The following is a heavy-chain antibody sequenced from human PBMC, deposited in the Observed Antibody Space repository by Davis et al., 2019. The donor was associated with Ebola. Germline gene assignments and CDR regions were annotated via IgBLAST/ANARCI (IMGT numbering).Heavy chain of an antibody. D-gene: IGHD6-6*01. J-gene: IGHJ4*02. V-gene: IGHV4-59*11. CDR1: GVSIIDRY. CDR2: IDYRGRS. CDR3: ARLSMATRQPLFDY. Sequence: PSETLSLTCTVPGVSIIDRYWSCIRQSPGKGLEWIGYIDYRGRSTYKPSLRSRVTISVDTSKNQISLNLTSVTAADTAVYYCARLSMATRQPLFDYWGQGTLVTVSS.